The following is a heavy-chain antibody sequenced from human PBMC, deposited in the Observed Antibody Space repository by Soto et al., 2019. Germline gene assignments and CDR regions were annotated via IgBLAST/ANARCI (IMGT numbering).Heavy chain of an antibody. J-gene: IGHJ4*02. CDR2: INHSGST. CDR1: GGSFSGYY. Sequence: PSETLSLTCAVYGGSFSGYYWSWIRQPPGKGLEWIGEINHSGSTNYNPSLKSRVTISVDTSKNQFSLKLSSVTAAGTAVYYCARSLNVAVAGTGYWGQGTLVTVSS. V-gene: IGHV4-34*01. D-gene: IGHD6-19*01. CDR3: ARSLNVAVAGTGY.